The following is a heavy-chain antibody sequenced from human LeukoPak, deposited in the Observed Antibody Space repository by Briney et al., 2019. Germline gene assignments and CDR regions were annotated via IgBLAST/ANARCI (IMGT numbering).Heavy chain of an antibody. J-gene: IGHJ4*02. CDR2: ISGSGGST. CDR3: AKVFARGVVKKEYDY. V-gene: IGHV3-23*01. Sequence: GGSLRLSCAASGFTFSSYAISWVRQAPGKGLEWVSTISGSGGSTYYADSVKGRFTISRDNSKNTLYLQMNSLRAEDTAVYYCAKVFARGVVKKEYDYWGQGTLVTVSS. D-gene: IGHD3-3*01. CDR1: GFTFSSYA.